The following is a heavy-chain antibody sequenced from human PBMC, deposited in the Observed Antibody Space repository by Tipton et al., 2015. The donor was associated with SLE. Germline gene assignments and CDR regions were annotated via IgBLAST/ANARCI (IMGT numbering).Heavy chain of an antibody. Sequence: SLRLSCAASGFTFSSYAMHWVRQAPGKGLEWVSYISSSGSTIYYADSVKGRFTISRDNAKNSLYLQMNSLRAEDTAVYYCASLQVDAFDIWGQGTMVTVSS. CDR3: ASLQVDAFDI. CDR1: GFTFSSYA. V-gene: IGHV3-48*03. CDR2: ISSSGSTI. J-gene: IGHJ3*02.